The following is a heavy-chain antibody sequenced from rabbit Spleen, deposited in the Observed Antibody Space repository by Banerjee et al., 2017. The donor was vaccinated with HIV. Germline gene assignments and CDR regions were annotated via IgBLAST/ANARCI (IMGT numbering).Heavy chain of an antibody. CDR1: GFTLSSYW. CDR2: IDAGSSGST. J-gene: IGHJ4*01. Sequence: QSLEESGGDLVKPGASLTLTCTASGFTLSSYWICWVRQAPGKGLEWIACIDAGSSGSTYYASWAKGRFTISKASSTAVTLQMTSLTAADTATYFCARGAWSTDCMNLWGPGTLVTVS. CDR3: ARGAWSTDCMNL. V-gene: IGHV1S40*01. D-gene: IGHD7-1*01.